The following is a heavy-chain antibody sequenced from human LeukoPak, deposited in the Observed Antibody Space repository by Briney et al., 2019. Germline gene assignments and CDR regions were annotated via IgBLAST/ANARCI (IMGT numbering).Heavy chain of an antibody. D-gene: IGHD3-3*01. CDR3: ASPAIFGVVSVDYYYGMDV. CDR1: GGTFSSYA. CDR2: IIPIFGTA. J-gene: IGHJ6*02. Sequence: SVKVSCKASGGTFSSYAISWVRQAPGQGLEWMGGIIPIFGTANYAQKFQGRVTITADESTSTAYMELSSLRSEDTAVYYCASPAIFGVVSVDYYYGMDVWGQGTTVTVSS. V-gene: IGHV1-69*13.